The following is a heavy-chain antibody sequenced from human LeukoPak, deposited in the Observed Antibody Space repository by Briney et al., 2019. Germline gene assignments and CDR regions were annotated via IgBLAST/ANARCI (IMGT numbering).Heavy chain of an antibody. Sequence: GGSLRLSCAVSGFSVSDYSISWIRQSPGKGPEWISYGMSGRGSTNYADSVKGRFTISRDNAKNSVALQLDGLRAEDTAVSFCTRERRGSYYAFESWGQGTLVTVSS. CDR3: TRERRGSYYAFES. CDR2: GMSGRGST. D-gene: IGHD3-16*01. J-gene: IGHJ4*02. CDR1: GFSVSDYS. V-gene: IGHV3-11*05.